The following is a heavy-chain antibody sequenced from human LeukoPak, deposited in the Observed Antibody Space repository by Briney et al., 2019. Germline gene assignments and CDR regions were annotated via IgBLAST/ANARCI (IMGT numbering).Heavy chain of an antibody. J-gene: IGHJ4*02. D-gene: IGHD3-22*01. CDR1: GGTFISYA. Sequence: GASVKVSCKASGGTFISYAISWVRQAPGQGLEWMGGIIPIFGTANYAQKFQGRVTITADESTSTAYMELSSLRSEDTAVYYCARVGNYYDSSGYYKFFDYWGQGTLVTVSS. CDR2: IIPIFGTA. V-gene: IGHV1-69*13. CDR3: ARVGNYYDSSGYYKFFDY.